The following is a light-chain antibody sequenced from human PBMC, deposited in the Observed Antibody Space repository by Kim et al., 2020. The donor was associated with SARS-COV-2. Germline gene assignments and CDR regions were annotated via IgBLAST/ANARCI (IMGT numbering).Light chain of an antibody. CDR2: LNSDGSH. Sequence: ASVKLTCTLSRGHSGYAIAWHQQQPEKGPRYLMKLNSDGSHSKGDGIPDRFSGSSSGAERYLTISSLQSEDEADYYCQTWGTGILVFGGGTKVTVL. CDR1: RGHSGYA. J-gene: IGLJ3*02. CDR3: QTWGTGILV. V-gene: IGLV4-69*01.